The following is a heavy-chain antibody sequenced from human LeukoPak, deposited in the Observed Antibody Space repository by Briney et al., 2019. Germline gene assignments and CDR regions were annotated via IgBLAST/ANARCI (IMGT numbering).Heavy chain of an antibody. CDR2: IYYSGST. Sequence: PSESLSLTCTVSGGSISSYYWSWIRQPPGKGLEWIGYIYYSGSTNYNPSLKSRVTISVDTSKNQFSLKLSSVTAADTAVYYCARGGLDDAFDIRGQGTMVTVSS. CDR3: ARGGLDDAFDI. J-gene: IGHJ3*02. CDR1: GGSISSYY. V-gene: IGHV4-59*01. D-gene: IGHD6-19*01.